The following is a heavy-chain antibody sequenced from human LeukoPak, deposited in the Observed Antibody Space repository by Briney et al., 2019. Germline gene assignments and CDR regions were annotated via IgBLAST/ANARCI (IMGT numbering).Heavy chain of an antibody. CDR3: AKDIRSGSSSWYLLDY. CDR1: GFTFSSYE. J-gene: IGHJ4*02. Sequence: GGSPRLSCAASGFTFSSYEMNWVRQAPGKGLEWVSYISSSGSTISYADSVKGRFTISRDNAKNSLYLQMNSLRAEDTALYYCAKDIRSGSSSWYLLDYWGQGTLVTVSS. V-gene: IGHV3-48*03. CDR2: ISSSGSTI. D-gene: IGHD6-13*01.